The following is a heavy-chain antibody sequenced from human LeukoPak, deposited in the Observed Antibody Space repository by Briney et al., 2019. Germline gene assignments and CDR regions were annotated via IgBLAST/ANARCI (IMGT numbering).Heavy chain of an antibody. D-gene: IGHD2-2*01. CDR1: GGTFSSYA. V-gene: IGHV1-69*06. J-gene: IGHJ5*02. CDR3: ARGRGPDPGYCSSTSCPHWFDP. CDR2: IIPIFGTA. Sequence: SVKVSCKASGGTFSSYAISWVRQAPGQGLEWMGGIIPIFGTANYAQKFQGRVTITADKSTSTAYMELSSLRSEDTAVYYCARGRGPDPGYCSSTSCPHWFDPWGQGTLVTVSS.